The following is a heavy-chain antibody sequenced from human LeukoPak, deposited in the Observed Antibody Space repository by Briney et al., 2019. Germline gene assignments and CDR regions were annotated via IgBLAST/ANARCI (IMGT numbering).Heavy chain of an antibody. J-gene: IGHJ4*02. Sequence: GGSLRLSCAASGFTFSAYAMSWVRQAPGKGLEWVSSISDSAGSTYYAASVTGRFTISRDSSRTTLYLQVNSLRAEDTAVYYCAKQSAGVPTGYFDYWGQGTLVTVSS. CDR1: GFTFSAYA. V-gene: IGHV3-23*01. D-gene: IGHD3-10*01. CDR3: AKQSAGVPTGYFDY. CDR2: ISDSAGST.